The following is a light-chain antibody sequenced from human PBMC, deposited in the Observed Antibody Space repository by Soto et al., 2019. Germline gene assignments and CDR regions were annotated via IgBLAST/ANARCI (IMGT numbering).Light chain of an antibody. CDR2: GAY. J-gene: IGKJ1*01. CDR1: QSVSNN. V-gene: IGKV3-15*01. CDR3: QQYNNWWT. Sequence: EIVMTQSPATLSVSPGERATLSCRASQSVSNNLAWYQKKPGQAPRLLIYGAYTRATGIPARFSGSVSGTEFTLTISSLRSEDFAVYYCQQYNNWWTFGQGTKVEIK.